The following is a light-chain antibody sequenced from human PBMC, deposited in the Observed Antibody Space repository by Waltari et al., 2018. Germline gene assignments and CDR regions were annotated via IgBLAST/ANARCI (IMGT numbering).Light chain of an antibody. J-gene: IGLJ1*01. V-gene: IGLV2-14*01. CDR3: CSYTSSDTYV. CDR2: VSV. Sequence: CYQHRPGKPPGLISYVSVNPPSGVSNRFSGSMSGYTASLTISVLQAEDEADYYCCSYTSSDTYVFGSGTTVTVL.